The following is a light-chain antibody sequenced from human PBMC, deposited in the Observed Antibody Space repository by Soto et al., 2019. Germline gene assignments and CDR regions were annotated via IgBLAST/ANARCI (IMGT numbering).Light chain of an antibody. V-gene: IGKV3-11*01. Sequence: EIVLTQSPDTLSVSPGERATLSCRASQDVGKFLVWYQQKPGLSPSLVIYDTSKRATDIPDRFSGSGSGTDFTLTINHLQPEDVGVYYCQQRNNWPITFGGGTQVELK. CDR2: DTS. CDR3: QQRNNWPIT. J-gene: IGKJ4*01. CDR1: QDVGKF.